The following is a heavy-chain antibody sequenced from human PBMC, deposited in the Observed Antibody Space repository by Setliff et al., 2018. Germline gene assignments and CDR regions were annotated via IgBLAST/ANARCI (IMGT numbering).Heavy chain of an antibody. Sequence: PSETLSLTCTVSGGSISSYYWSWIRQPAGKGLEWIGHIYIGGSANYNPSLKSRVAISIDTSKNQFSLKVNSVTAADTAVYYCASAPLLYSDSSGLSGTFDIWGQGTMVTVSS. V-gene: IGHV4-4*07. CDR1: GGSISSYY. D-gene: IGHD3-22*01. CDR2: IYIGGSA. CDR3: ASAPLLYSDSSGLSGTFDI. J-gene: IGHJ3*02.